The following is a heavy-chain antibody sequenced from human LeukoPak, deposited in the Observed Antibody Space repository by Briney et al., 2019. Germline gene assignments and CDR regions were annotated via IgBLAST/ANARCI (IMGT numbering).Heavy chain of an antibody. V-gene: IGHV4-34*01. D-gene: IGHD6-13*01. CDR1: GGSFSGYY. CDR2: INHSGST. Sequence: PSETLSLTCAVYGGSFSGYYWSWIRQPPGKGLEWIGEINHSGSTNYNPSLKSRVTISVDTSKNQFSLMLSSVTAADTAVYYCARTTEAHSWRTRYYDYYMDVWGKGTTVTVSS. CDR3: ARTTEAHSWRTRYYDYYMDV. J-gene: IGHJ6*03.